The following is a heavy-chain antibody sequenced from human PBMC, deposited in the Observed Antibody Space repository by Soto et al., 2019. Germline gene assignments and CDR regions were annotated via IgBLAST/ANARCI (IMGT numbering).Heavy chain of an antibody. CDR3: ARARYGDFYYYTMDV. D-gene: IGHD4-17*01. Sequence: SETLSLTCSVSGGSISTYYWSWIRQPPGKGLEWIGYVYYSGSTSYTPSLKSRVIISVDTPKNQFSLRLSSVTAADTAVYYCARARYGDFYYYTMDVWGQGTTVTVSS. J-gene: IGHJ6*02. CDR1: GGSISTYY. V-gene: IGHV4-59*12. CDR2: VYYSGST.